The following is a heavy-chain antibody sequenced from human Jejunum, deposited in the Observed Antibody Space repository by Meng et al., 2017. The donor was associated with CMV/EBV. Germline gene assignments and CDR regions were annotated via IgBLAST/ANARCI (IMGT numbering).Heavy chain of an antibody. CDR3: AIDNGNDAY. V-gene: IGHV3-74*01. D-gene: IGHD1-1*01. CDR2: INQYGTTT. CDR1: GFTFSRYW. J-gene: IGHJ4*02. Sequence: LRLSCTASGFTFSRYWMHWVRQAPGKGLVWVSRINQYGTTTTYADSVQGRFTISRDKAKNTLYLQMNSLRAEDTAVYYCAIDNGNDAYWGQGALVTVSS.